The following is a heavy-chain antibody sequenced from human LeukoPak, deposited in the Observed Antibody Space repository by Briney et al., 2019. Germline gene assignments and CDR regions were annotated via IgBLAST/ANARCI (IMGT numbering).Heavy chain of an antibody. J-gene: IGHJ4*02. Sequence: GGSLRLSCAASGFTFSDYYMSWIRQAPGTGLEWVSYISSSGSTIYYADSVKGRFTISRDNATNSLYLQMNSLRAEDTAVYYCARVSGYDWESFYDYWGQGSLVTVSS. CDR2: ISSSGSTI. CDR3: ARVSGYDWESFYDY. D-gene: IGHD5-12*01. V-gene: IGHV3-11*01. CDR1: GFTFSDYY.